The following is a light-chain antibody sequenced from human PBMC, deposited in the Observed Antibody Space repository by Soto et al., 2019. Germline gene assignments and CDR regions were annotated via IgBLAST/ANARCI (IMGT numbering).Light chain of an antibody. CDR2: SNN. CDR3: AVWDDSLNGYV. Sequence: QSVLTQPPSASGTPGQRVTISCSGSSSNIGSNTVNWYQQLPGAAPILLIQSNNQRPSGVPDRFSGSQSGTSASLAISGLQSEDEADYYCAVWDDSLNGYVFGTGTKVTVL. J-gene: IGLJ1*01. CDR1: SSNIGSNT. V-gene: IGLV1-44*01.